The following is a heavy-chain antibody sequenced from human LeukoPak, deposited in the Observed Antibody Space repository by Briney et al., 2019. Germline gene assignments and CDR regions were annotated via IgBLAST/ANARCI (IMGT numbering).Heavy chain of an antibody. CDR2: INREGNEK. Sequence: GGSLRLSCATFGFAFSDYWMTWVRQVPGKGLEWVANINREGNEKYYVDSVRGRFTISRDNAKNSVDLQMDSLRVEDTAVYYCARVGTWELQRVFDFWGQGTLVTVSS. V-gene: IGHV3-7*01. J-gene: IGHJ4*02. CDR1: GFAFSDYW. CDR3: ARVGTWELQRVFDF. D-gene: IGHD1-26*01.